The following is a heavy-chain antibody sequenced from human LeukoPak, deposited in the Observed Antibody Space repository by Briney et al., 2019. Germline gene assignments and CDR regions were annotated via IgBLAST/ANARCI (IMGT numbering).Heavy chain of an antibody. CDR3: ARGRSYYYSSESSPFDY. CDR2: INHSGST. V-gene: IGHV4-34*01. Sequence: SETLSLTCAVYGGSFSGYYWSWIRQPPGKGLEWVGEINHSGSTNYNPSLKSRFTISVDKSKNQFSLKLSSVTAADTAVYYCARGRSYYYSSESSPFDYWGQGTLVTVSS. CDR1: GGSFSGYY. D-gene: IGHD3-10*01. J-gene: IGHJ4*02.